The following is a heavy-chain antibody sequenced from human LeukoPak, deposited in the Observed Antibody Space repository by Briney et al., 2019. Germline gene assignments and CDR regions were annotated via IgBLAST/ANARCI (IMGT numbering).Heavy chain of an antibody. CDR3: AKDIRDGYNYWSPFDY. CDR2: ISWNSGSI. CDR1: GFTFDDYA. J-gene: IGHJ4*02. Sequence: GRSLRLSCAASGFTFDDYAMHWVRQAPGKGLEWVSGISWNSGSIGYADSVKGRFTISRDNAKNSLYLQMNSLRAEGTALYYCAKDIRDGYNYWSPFDYWGQGTLVTVSS. V-gene: IGHV3-9*01. D-gene: IGHD5-24*01.